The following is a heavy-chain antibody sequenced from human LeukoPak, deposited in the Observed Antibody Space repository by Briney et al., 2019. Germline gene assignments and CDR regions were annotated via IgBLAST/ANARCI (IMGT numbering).Heavy chain of an antibody. Sequence: PGGSLRLSCVASVLTFSSYEMNWVRQAPGKGLEWVSYISGSSDTIYYADSVKGRFIISRDNAKNSLYLQMNSLRVEDTALYYCAGDAGIAVAHNYFDPWGQGTLVTVSS. CDR3: AGDAGIAVAHNYFDP. CDR1: VLTFSSYE. CDR2: ISGSSDTI. J-gene: IGHJ5*02. V-gene: IGHV3-48*03. D-gene: IGHD6-19*01.